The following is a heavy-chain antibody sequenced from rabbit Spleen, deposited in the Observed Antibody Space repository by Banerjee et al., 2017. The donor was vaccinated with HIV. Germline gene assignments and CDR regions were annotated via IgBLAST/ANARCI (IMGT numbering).Heavy chain of an antibody. CDR1: GVSLNDKDV. J-gene: IGHJ4*01. Sequence: QSLEESGGGLVKPEGSLSLTCKASGVSLNDKDVMCWVRQAPGKGLEWIACINIVTGKSVYASWAKGRFIMSRTSSTTVTLQMTSLTAADTATYFCARDYWVGYGSGNLWGPGTLVTVS. D-gene: IGHD7-1*01. V-gene: IGHV1S40*01. CDR2: INIVTGKS. CDR3: ARDYWVGYGSGNL.